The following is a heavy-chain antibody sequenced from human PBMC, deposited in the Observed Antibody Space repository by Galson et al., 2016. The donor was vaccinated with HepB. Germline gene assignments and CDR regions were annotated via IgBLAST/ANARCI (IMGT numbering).Heavy chain of an antibody. V-gene: IGHV3-7*01. CDR2: IKEDGTEK. CDR3: AREGLADGSYFDY. D-gene: IGHD5-24*01. CDR1: GVTFTNDW. Sequence: SLRLSCAASGVTFTNDWMTWVRQAPGKGLEWVANIKEDGTEKCYADSVKGRFTISRDNARNSLYLQMNSLRAEDTGIYYCAREGLADGSYFDYWGRGTLVTVS. J-gene: IGHJ4*02.